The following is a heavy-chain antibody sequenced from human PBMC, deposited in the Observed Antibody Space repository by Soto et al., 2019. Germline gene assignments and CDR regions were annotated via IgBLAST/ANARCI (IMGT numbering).Heavy chain of an antibody. D-gene: IGHD2-2*01. CDR1: GDSVSSNSAA. J-gene: IGHJ6*03. Sequence: PSQTLSLTCAISGDSVSSNSAAWNWIRQSPSRGLEWLGRTYYRSEWYNDYAVSVKSRIPINPDTSKNQFSLQLNSVTPEDTAVYYCARGGGCSSTSCYAGDYYYYYMDVWGKGTTVTVSS. CDR2: TYYRSEWYN. CDR3: ARGGGCSSTSCYAGDYYYYYMDV. V-gene: IGHV6-1*01.